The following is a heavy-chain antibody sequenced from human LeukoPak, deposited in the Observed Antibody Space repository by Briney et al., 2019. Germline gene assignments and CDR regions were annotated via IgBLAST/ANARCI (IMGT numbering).Heavy chain of an antibody. V-gene: IGHV3-53*01. D-gene: IGHD3-3*01. CDR3: AKIMAIFGVVQDY. CDR1: GFTVSSNY. Sequence: PGGSLRLSCAASGFTVSSNYMSWVRQAPGKGLEWVSVIYSGGSTYYADSVKGRFTISRDNSKNTLYLQMNSLRAEDTAVYYCAKIMAIFGVVQDYWGQGTLVTVSS. CDR2: IYSGGST. J-gene: IGHJ4*02.